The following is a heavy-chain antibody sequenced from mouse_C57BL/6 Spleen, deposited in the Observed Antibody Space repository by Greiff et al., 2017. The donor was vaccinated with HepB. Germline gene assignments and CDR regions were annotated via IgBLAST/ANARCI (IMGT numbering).Heavy chain of an antibody. Sequence: EVKVVESGGDLVKPGGSLKLSCAASGFTFSSYGMSWVRQTPDKRLEWVATISSGGSYTYYPDSVKGRFTISRDNAKNTLYLQMSSLKSEDTAMYYCARLVITTVDYYAMDYWGQGTSVTVSS. D-gene: IGHD1-1*01. V-gene: IGHV5-6*01. CDR3: ARLVITTVDYYAMDY. J-gene: IGHJ4*01. CDR1: GFTFSSYG. CDR2: ISSGGSYT.